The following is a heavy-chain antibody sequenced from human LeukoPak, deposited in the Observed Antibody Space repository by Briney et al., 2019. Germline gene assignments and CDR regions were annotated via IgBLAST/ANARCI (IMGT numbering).Heavy chain of an antibody. CDR2: IQSKTEGWTT. CDR3: TTDDYGY. V-gene: IGHV3-15*01. Sequence: GGSLRLSCTASGFTFNNYAMSWVRQAPGKGLEWVGRIQSKTEGWTTDYAAPVKGRFTISRDDSKNTLYLQMNSLKTEDTAVYYCTTDDYGYWGQGTLVNVSS. CDR1: GFTFNNYA. D-gene: IGHD3-16*01. J-gene: IGHJ4*02.